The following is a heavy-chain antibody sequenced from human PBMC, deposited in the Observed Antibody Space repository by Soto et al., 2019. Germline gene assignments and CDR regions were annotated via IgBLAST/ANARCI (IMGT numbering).Heavy chain of an antibody. V-gene: IGHV3-23*01. CDR1: GFTFSSYA. J-gene: IGHJ5*02. D-gene: IGHD6-19*01. Sequence: GGSLRLSCAASGFTFSSYAMSWVRQAPGKGLEWVSDISGSGGSTYYADSGKGRFTISRDKSKNTLYLQMNSLRAEDMDVCYCAKAEGWAVADLFDPWGQGTLVTVSS. CDR2: ISGSGGST. CDR3: AKAEGWAVADLFDP.